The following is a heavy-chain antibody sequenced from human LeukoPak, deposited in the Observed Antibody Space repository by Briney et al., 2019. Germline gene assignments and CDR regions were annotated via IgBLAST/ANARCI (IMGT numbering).Heavy chain of an antibody. Sequence: SETLSLTCTVSGGSISSSSFFWGWIRQSPGKGLEWIGNIYYNGRTYYNPPLKSQVTISIDTSKNQFSLNLSSVTAADTAVYYCASATKWLAFDSWGQGTPVTDSS. CDR3: ASATKWLAFDS. CDR2: IYYNGRT. CDR1: GGSISSSSFF. D-gene: IGHD6-19*01. J-gene: IGHJ4*02. V-gene: IGHV4-39*07.